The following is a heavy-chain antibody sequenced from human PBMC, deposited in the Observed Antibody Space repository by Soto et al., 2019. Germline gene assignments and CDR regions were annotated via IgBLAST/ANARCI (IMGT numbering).Heavy chain of an antibody. CDR1: GYTFTSYG. Sequence: ASVKVSCKASGYTFTSYGISWVRQAPGQGLEWMGWISAYNGNTNYAQKLHDRVNMPKDTSTSTAYMELRSLKFDDTAVYYGARDRVRGVLVTAHPPDFQHWGQGTLVTVSS. J-gene: IGHJ1*01. CDR2: ISAYNGNT. CDR3: ARDRVRGVLVTAHPPDFQH. D-gene: IGHD2-21*02. V-gene: IGHV1-18*01.